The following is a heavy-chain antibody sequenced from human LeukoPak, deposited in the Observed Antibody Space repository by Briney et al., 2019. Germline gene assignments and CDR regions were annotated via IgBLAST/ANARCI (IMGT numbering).Heavy chain of an antibody. J-gene: IGHJ6*02. Sequence: KVSCKASGYTFTGYYMHWVRQMPGKGLEWMGIIYPGDSDTRYSPSFQGQVTISADKSISTAYLQWSSLKASDTAMYYCARRVPASYYGMDVWGQGTTVTVSS. V-gene: IGHV5-51*01. CDR3: ARRVPASYYGMDV. CDR2: IYPGDSDT. CDR1: GYTFTGYY. D-gene: IGHD2-2*01.